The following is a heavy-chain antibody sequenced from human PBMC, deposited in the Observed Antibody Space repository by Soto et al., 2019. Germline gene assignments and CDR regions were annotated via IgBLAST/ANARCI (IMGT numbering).Heavy chain of an antibody. Sequence: QLQLQESGPGLVKPSETLSLTCTVSGGSIKNTGANWGWVRQPPGKGLEWIGSVYYTGTTYYNPSLQSRVTISIDTSKNQCSLSVNSVAAADTAVYYCATHTSGSRNGPHTWGQGTLVTVSS. CDR1: GGSIKNTGAN. D-gene: IGHD1-26*01. CDR2: VYYTGTT. CDR3: ATHTSGSRNGPHT. J-gene: IGHJ5*02. V-gene: IGHV4-39*01.